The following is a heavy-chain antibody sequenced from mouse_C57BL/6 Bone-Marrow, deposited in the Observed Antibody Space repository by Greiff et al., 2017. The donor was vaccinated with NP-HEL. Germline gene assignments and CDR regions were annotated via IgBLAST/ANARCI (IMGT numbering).Heavy chain of an antibody. V-gene: IGHV1-19*01. CDR3: ARVLYGSSFYWYFDV. CDR2: INPYNGGT. J-gene: IGHJ1*03. CDR1: GYTFTDYY. Sequence: VQLQQSGPVLVKPGASVKMSCKASGYTFTDYYMNWVKQSHGKSLEWIGVINPYNGGTSYNQKFKGKATLTVDKSSSTAYMELNSLTSEDSAVYYCARVLYGSSFYWYFDVWGTGTTVTVSS. D-gene: IGHD1-1*01.